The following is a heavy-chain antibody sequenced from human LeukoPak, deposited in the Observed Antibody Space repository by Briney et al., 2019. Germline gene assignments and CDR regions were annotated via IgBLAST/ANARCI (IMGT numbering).Heavy chain of an antibody. V-gene: IGHV1-8*03. D-gene: IGHD5-18*01. CDR1: GGTFSSYA. CDR2: MNPNSGNT. Sequence: ASVKVSCKASGGTFSSYAINWVRQATGQGLEWMGWMNPNSGNTGYAQKFQGRVTITRNTSISTAYMELSSLRSEDTAVYYCARGSIGHLWLNYYYYMDVWGKGTTVTVSS. J-gene: IGHJ6*03. CDR3: ARGSIGHLWLNYYYYMDV.